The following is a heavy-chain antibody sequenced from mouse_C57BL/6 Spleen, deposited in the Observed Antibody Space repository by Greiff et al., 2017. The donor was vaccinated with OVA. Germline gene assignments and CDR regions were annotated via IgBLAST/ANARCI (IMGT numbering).Heavy chain of an antibody. CDR3: ARRGHYSPMDY. J-gene: IGHJ4*01. CDR1: GYTFTSYW. Sequence: QVQLQQPGAELVKPGASVKMSCKASGYTFTSYWITWVKQRPGQGLEWIGDIYPGSGSTNYNEKFKSKATLTVDTSSSTAYMQLSSLTCEDSAVYYCARRGHYSPMDYWGKGTSVTVSS. CDR2: IYPGSGST. D-gene: IGHD1-2*01. V-gene: IGHV1-55*01.